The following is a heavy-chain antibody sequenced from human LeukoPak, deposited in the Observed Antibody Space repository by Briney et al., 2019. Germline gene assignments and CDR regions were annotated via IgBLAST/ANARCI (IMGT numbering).Heavy chain of an antibody. Sequence: ASVKVSCKASGYTFTSYDINWVRQATGQGLEWMGWMNPNSGNTGYAQKFQGRVTMTRNTPISTAYMELSSLRSEDTAVYYCARGSYYDSSGYYYEAFDIWGQGTMVTVSS. D-gene: IGHD3-22*01. V-gene: IGHV1-8*01. J-gene: IGHJ3*02. CDR2: MNPNSGNT. CDR1: GYTFTSYD. CDR3: ARGSYYDSSGYYYEAFDI.